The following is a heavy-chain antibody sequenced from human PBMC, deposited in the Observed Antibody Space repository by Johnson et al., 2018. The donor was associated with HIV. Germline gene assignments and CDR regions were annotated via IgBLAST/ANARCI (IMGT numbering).Heavy chain of an antibody. J-gene: IGHJ3*02. CDR3: AKVLGYSSSSRDAFDI. CDR1: GFSFSNYA. D-gene: IGHD6-6*01. CDR2: ISYDGSEK. Sequence: QVQLVESGGGVVQPGRSLRLSCAASGFSFSNYAMHWVRQAPGKGLEWVAVISYDGSEKYFADSVKGRFTISRDNSKNTLYLQMNSLRAEDTAVYYCAKVLGYSSSSRDAFDIWGQGTMVTVSS. V-gene: IGHV3-30*04.